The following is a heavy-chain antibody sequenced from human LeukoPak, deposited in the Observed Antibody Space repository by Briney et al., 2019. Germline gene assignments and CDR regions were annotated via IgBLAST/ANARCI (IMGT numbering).Heavy chain of an antibody. D-gene: IGHD3-10*01. Sequence: SETLSLTCAVYGGSFSGYYWSWIRQPPGKELEWIGEINHSGSTNYIPSLKSRVTISVDTSKNQFSLKLSSVTAADTAVYYCARGLGSGSYPDYWGQGTLVTVSS. J-gene: IGHJ4*02. CDR3: ARGLGSGSYPDY. CDR2: INHSGST. V-gene: IGHV4-34*01. CDR1: GGSFSGYY.